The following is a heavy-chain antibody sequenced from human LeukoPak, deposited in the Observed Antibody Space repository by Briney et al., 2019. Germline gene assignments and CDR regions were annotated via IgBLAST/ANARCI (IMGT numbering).Heavy chain of an antibody. J-gene: IGHJ6*02. V-gene: IGHV1-69*02. Sequence: ASVKVSCKASGYTFTGYYMHWVRQAPGQGLEWMGRIIPILGIANYAQKFQGRVTITADKSTSTAYMELSSLRSEDTAVYYCARSITIYFGMDVWGQGTTVTVSS. CDR3: ARSITIYFGMDV. D-gene: IGHD3-3*01. CDR1: GYTFTGYY. CDR2: IIPILGIA.